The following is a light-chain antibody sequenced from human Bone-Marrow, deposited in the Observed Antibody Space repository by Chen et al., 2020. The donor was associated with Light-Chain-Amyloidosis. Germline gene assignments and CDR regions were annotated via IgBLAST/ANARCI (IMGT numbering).Light chain of an antibody. CDR1: QSVSSN. CDR3: QQYNNWPLA. CDR2: GAS. V-gene: IGKV3-15*01. J-gene: IGKJ1*01. Sequence: EIVMTQSPATLSVSPGETATLSCRASQSVSSNLAWYQQKPGQSPRLLTYGASSRATGIPARFSGSGSGTEFTLTISSLQSEDFAVYYCQQYNNWPLAFGQGTRVEIK.